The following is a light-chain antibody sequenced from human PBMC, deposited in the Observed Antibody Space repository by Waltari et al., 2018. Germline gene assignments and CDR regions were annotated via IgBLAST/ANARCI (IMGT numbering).Light chain of an antibody. J-gene: IGKJ4*01. CDR2: GAS. V-gene: IGKV3-15*01. Sequence: EIVMTQPPATLSGSPGERATLSCRASQSVGSNLAWYQQKPGQAPRLLISGASTGATGVPARFSGSGSGTEFTLTISSLQSEDFAIYYCQQHNNWPLTFGGGTKVESK. CDR3: QQHNNWPLT. CDR1: QSVGSN.